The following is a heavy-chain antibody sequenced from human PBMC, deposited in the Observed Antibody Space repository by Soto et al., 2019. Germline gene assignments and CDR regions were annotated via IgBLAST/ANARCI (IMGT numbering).Heavy chain of an antibody. V-gene: IGHV3-21*01. J-gene: IGHJ5*02. Sequence: EVQLVEAGGGLVKPGGSLRLSCAASGFTFSSYSMNWIRQAPGKGLGWVSSISSSSSYIYYADSVKGRFTISWDNAKNSLYMDMNNQTAEETVVYYCARDSGGEYNGKLPPPYHWFDPWGQGTLVTVSS. CDR2: ISSSSSYI. D-gene: IGHD1-1*01. CDR1: GFTFSSYS. CDR3: ARDSGGEYNGKLPPPYHWFDP.